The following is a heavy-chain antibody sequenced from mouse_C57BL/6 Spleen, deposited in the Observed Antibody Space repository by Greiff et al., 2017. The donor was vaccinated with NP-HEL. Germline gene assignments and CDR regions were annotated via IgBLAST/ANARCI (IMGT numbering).Heavy chain of an antibody. V-gene: IGHV5-6*01. CDR1: GFTFSSYG. D-gene: IGHD2-1*01. CDR2: ISSGGSYT. J-gene: IGHJ4*01. CDR3: ARLGGNYDYYAMDY. Sequence: EVQRVESGGDLVKPGGSLKLSCAASGFTFSSYGMSWVRQTPDKRLEWVATISSGGSYTYYPDSVKGRFTISRDNAKNTLYLQMSSLKSEDTARYYCARLGGNYDYYAMDYWGQGTSVTVSS.